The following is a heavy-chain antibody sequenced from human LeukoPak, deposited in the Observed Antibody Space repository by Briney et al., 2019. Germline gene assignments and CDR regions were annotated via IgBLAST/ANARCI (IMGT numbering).Heavy chain of an antibody. D-gene: IGHD2/OR15-2a*01. Sequence: GGSLRLSCAASGFTVSSNYMSWVRQAPGKGLEWVSVIYSGGSTYYADSVKGRFTISRDNSKNTLYLQMNSLRSDDAAVYYCARAKIIHSITHMDVWGQGTTVTVSS. J-gene: IGHJ6*02. CDR1: GFTVSSNY. V-gene: IGHV3-53*05. CDR2: IYSGGST. CDR3: ARAKIIHSITHMDV.